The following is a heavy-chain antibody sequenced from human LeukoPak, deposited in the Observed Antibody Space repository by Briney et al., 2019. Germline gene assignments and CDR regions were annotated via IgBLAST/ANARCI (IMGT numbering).Heavy chain of an antibody. V-gene: IGHV3-11*04. D-gene: IGHD2/OR15-2a*01. CDR1: GFTFSDYY. CDR3: AREFFLHYFDY. J-gene: IGHJ4*02. CDR2: ISSSGSTI. Sequence: GGSLRLSCAASGFTFSDYYMSWIRQAPGKGLEWVSYISSSGSTIYYADSVTGRFTISRDNAKNSLYLQMNSLRAEDTAVYYCAREFFLHYFDYWGQGTLVTVSS.